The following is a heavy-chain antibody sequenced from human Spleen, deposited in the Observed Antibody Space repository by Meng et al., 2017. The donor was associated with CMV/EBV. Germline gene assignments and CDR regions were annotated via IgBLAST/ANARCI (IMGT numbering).Heavy chain of an antibody. CDR2: INPSGGTT. CDR3: ARDPIDLAAFGHNWFDP. Sequence: ASVKVSCKASGYTFISYYIHWVRQAPGQGLEWMGIINPSGGTTTYAQKFEGRVTMTRDTSTSTGYMELSSLRSEDTAVYYCARDPIDLAAFGHNWFDPWGQGTLVTVSS. V-gene: IGHV1-46*01. D-gene: IGHD6-13*01. J-gene: IGHJ5*02. CDR1: GYTFISYY.